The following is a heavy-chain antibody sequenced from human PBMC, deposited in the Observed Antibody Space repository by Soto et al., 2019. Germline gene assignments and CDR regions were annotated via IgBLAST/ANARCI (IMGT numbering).Heavy chain of an antibody. CDR2: IIPIFGTA. D-gene: IGHD4-17*01. J-gene: IGHJ6*02. CDR3: ASASTTVTTDYYGMDV. Sequence: ASVKVSCKASGGTFSSYAISWVRQAPGQGLEWMGGIIPIFGTANYAQKFQGRVTITADESTSTAYMELSSLRSEDTAVYYCASASTTVTTDYYGMDVWGQGTTVTVSS. CDR1: GGTFSSYA. V-gene: IGHV1-69*13.